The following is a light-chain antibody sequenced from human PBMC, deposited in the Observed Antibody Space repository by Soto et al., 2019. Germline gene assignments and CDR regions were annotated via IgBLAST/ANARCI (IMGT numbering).Light chain of an antibody. Sequence: QSALTQPASVSGSPGQSITISCTGSSGDVGHYNYVSWYQQHPGKAPKLMIYEVSNRPSGVSNRFYGSKSGNTASLIISGLQAEDEADYYCTSYTTSRIWVFGGGTKLTVL. V-gene: IGLV2-14*01. CDR1: SGDVGHYNY. CDR2: EVS. J-gene: IGLJ3*02. CDR3: TSYTTSRIWV.